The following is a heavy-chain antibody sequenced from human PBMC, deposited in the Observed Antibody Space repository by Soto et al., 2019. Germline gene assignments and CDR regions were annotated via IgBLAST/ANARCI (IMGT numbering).Heavy chain of an antibody. D-gene: IGHD2-21*02. V-gene: IGHV3-74*01. J-gene: IGHJ4*02. CDR2: IYSDGSST. CDR3: ARGALGVVVTAIPHDY. CDR1: GFSFSSYW. Sequence: EVQLVESGGGLXQPXXXLRLSCAASGFSFSSYWMHWVRQAPGKGLVWVSRIYSDGSSTSYADSVKGRFTISRDNAKNTLYLQMNSLRAEDTAVYYCARGALGVVVTAIPHDYWGQGTLVTVSS.